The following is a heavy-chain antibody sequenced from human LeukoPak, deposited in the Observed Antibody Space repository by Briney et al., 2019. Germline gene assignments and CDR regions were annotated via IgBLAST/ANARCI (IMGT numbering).Heavy chain of an antibody. CDR3: ASWLYYDILTGYYSDDAFDI. CDR2: IIPIFGTA. Sequence: SVKVSCKASGGTFSSYAISWVRQAPGQGLEWMGGIIPIFGTANYAQKFQGRVTITTDESTSTAYMELSSLRSEDTAVYYCASWLYYDILTGYYSDDAFDIWGQGTMVTVSS. J-gene: IGHJ3*02. V-gene: IGHV1-69*05. D-gene: IGHD3-9*01. CDR1: GGTFSSYA.